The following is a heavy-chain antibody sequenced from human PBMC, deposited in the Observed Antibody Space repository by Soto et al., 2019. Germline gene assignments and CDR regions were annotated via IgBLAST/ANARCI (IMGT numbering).Heavy chain of an antibody. D-gene: IGHD3-3*01. CDR2: ISAYNGNT. Sequence: ASVKVSCKDSGYTFSNYGITWVRQALGQGREWMGWISAYNGNTNYAQKVQGRVTMTTDTSTSTAYMELRSLRSDDTAVYYCARAQYNFWSGYLYYWGQGTLVTVSS. J-gene: IGHJ4*02. CDR1: GYTFSNYG. CDR3: ARAQYNFWSGYLYY. V-gene: IGHV1-18*01.